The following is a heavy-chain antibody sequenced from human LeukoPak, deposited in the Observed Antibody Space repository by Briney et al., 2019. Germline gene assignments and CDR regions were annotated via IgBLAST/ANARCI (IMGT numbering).Heavy chain of an antibody. CDR2: FSHSGST. CDR1: GGSISSYY. CDR3: ARDRLHCSSTTCYII. V-gene: IGHV4-59*12. Sequence: SETLSLTCTVSGGSISSYYWSWIRQPPGKGLEWIGSFSHSGSTYYNPSLKSRVTISVDTSKNQFSLKLNSVTAADTAVYYCARDRLHCSSTTCYIIWGQGTMVTVSS. D-gene: IGHD2-2*02. J-gene: IGHJ3*02.